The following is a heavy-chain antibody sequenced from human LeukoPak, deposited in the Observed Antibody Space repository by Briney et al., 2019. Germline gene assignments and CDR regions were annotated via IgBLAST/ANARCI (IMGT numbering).Heavy chain of an antibody. CDR2: IYYSGST. Sequence: SETLSLTRTVSGGSISSYYWNWIRQPPGKGLEWIGYIYYSGSTNYNPSLKSRVTISVDTSKNQFSLKLSSVTAADTAVYYCARVKAVAGADYWGQGTLVTVSS. D-gene: IGHD6-19*01. CDR3: ARVKAVAGADY. J-gene: IGHJ4*02. CDR1: GGSISSYY. V-gene: IGHV4-59*01.